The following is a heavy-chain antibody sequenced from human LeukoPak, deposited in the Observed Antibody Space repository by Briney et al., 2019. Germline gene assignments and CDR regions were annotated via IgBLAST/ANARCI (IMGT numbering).Heavy chain of an antibody. Sequence: VKVSFKASGYTFTGYYMHWVRQAPGQGLEWMGWINPNSGGTNYAQKFQGRVTMTRDTSISTAYMELSRLRSDDTAVYYCARAAANLAGVYYHYAMDVWGQGTTVTVSS. CDR2: INPNSGGT. CDR1: GYTFTGYY. CDR3: ARAAANLAGVYYHYAMDV. D-gene: IGHD6-13*01. V-gene: IGHV1-2*02. J-gene: IGHJ6*02.